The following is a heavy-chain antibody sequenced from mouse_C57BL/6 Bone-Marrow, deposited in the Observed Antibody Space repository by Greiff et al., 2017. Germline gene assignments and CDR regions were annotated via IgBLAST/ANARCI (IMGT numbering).Heavy chain of an antibody. CDR3: AREGNYPYYFDY. CDR1: GYSITSGYY. J-gene: IGHJ2*01. Sequence: EVKLMESGPGLVKPSQSLSLTCSVTGYSITSGYYWNWIRQFPGNKLEWMGYISYDGSNNYNPSLKNRISITRATSKNQFFLKLNSVTTEDTATYYGAREGNYPYYFDYWGQGTTLTVSS. V-gene: IGHV3-6*01. D-gene: IGHD2-1*01. CDR2: ISYDGSN.